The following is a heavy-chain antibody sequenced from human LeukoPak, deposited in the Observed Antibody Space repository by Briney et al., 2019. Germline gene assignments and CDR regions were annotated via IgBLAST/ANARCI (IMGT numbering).Heavy chain of an antibody. J-gene: IGHJ4*02. CDR3: ARGGVYSTSAVDY. CDR2: INSDGRST. CDR1: GFTFSTYW. D-gene: IGHD6-6*01. V-gene: IGHV3-74*01. Sequence: GGSLRLSCAASGFTFSTYWMHWVRQAPGKGLVWVSRINSDGRSTIYADSVKGRFTISRDNAKNTLYLQMNSLRADDTAVYYCARGGVYSTSAVDYWGQGTLVTVSS.